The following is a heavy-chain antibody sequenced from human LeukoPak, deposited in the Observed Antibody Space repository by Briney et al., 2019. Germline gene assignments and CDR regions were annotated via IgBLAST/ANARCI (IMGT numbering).Heavy chain of an antibody. V-gene: IGHV4-59*01. CDR2: IYYSGST. CDR3: ARGGIVATIPDFDY. CDR1: GGSISSYY. D-gene: IGHD5-12*01. Sequence: SETLSLTCTVSGGSISSYYWSWLRQPPGKGLERIGYIYYSGSTNYNPSLKSRVTISVDTSKNQFSLKLSSVTAADTAVYYCARGGIVATIPDFDYWGQGTLVTVSS. J-gene: IGHJ4*02.